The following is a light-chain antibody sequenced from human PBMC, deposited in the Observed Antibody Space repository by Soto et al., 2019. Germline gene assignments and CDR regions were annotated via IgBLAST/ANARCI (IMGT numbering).Light chain of an antibody. Sequence: DIQMTQSPSIVSASVGDGVTIACRASQSVTLWLTWYQQKPGKAPKLLLYKASTLESGVPSRFSGNGSETDFTLTISSLQPADIGTYYCQQYSSYPYTFGQGTKLEIK. J-gene: IGKJ2*01. V-gene: IGKV1-5*03. CDR3: QQYSSYPYT. CDR1: QSVTLW. CDR2: KAS.